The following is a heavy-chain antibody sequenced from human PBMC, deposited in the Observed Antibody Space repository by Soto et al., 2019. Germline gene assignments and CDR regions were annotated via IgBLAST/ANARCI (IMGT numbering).Heavy chain of an antibody. Sequence: QVQLVESGGGVVQPGRSLRLSCAASGFTFSRYGMHWVRQAPGKGLEWVAVISYAGSNEDYAVSVKGRFTISRDNSKNTLYLQMNSLRVEDTAVYYCAKELRGDRGLYLDYYYYYGMDVWGQGTTVTVSS. CDR2: ISYAGSNE. CDR1: GFTFSRYG. D-gene: IGHD2-8*01. J-gene: IGHJ6*02. V-gene: IGHV3-30*18. CDR3: AKELRGDRGLYLDYYYYYGMDV.